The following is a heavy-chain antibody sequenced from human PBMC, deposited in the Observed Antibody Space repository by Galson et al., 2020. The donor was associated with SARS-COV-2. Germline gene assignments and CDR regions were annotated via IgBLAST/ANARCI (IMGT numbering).Heavy chain of an antibody. CDR1: GGTFSRFG. D-gene: IGHD5-18*01. CDR2: IVPLFGTP. J-gene: IGHJ6*03. Sequence: SVTVSCKASGGTFSRFGFSWVRQAPGQGLEWMGGIVPLFGTPSYAHKFQDRVTIVADESTSTVYMELTSLRADDTAVYYCARGDPVQQDYYSYYMVVWGKGTTVTVSS. V-gene: IGHV1-69*13. CDR3: ARGDPVQQDYYSYYMVV.